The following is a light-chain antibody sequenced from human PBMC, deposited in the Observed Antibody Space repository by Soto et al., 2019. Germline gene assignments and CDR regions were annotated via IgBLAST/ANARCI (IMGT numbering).Light chain of an antibody. CDR1: QSINTN. Sequence: ELVMTQSPVTLSVSPGERATLSCRASQSINTNLAWYQQKPGQAPRLLIYGASTRATGVPLRFSGSGSGTEFTLTISSLQSEDSAVYYCQQFNNWPPWTFGQGTKVEIK. J-gene: IGKJ1*01. CDR3: QQFNNWPPWT. CDR2: GAS. V-gene: IGKV3-15*01.